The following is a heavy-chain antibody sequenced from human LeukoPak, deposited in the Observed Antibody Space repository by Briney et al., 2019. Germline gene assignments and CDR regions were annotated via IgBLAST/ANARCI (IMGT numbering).Heavy chain of an antibody. J-gene: IGHJ3*02. D-gene: IGHD6-19*01. Sequence: SQTLSLTCAISGDSVSSNSAAWNRIRQSPSRGLEWLGRTYYRSKWYNDYAVSVKSRITINPDTSKNQFSLKLSSVTAADTAVYYCAREANIAVAGSAFDIWGQGTMVTVSS. CDR3: AREANIAVAGSAFDI. CDR2: TYYRSKWYN. V-gene: IGHV6-1*01. CDR1: GDSVSSNSAA.